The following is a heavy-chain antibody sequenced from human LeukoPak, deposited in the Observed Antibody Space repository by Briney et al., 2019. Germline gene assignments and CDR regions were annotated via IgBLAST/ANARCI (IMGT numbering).Heavy chain of an antibody. CDR3: ARGITRDV. CDR2: MNPNSGNT. CDR1: GYTFTGYY. Sequence: ASVKVSCKASGYTFTGYYMHWVRQAPGQGLEWMGWMNPNSGNTGYAQKFQGRVTITRNTSISTAYMELSSLRSEDTAVYYCARGITRDVWGKGTTVTVSS. D-gene: IGHD3-10*01. V-gene: IGHV1-8*03. J-gene: IGHJ6*04.